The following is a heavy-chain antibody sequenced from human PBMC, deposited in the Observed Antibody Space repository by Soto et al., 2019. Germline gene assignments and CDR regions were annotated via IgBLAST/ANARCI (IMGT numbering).Heavy chain of an antibody. CDR2: INHSGST. CDR3: ARGYEYSSSPPIYYYMDV. V-gene: IGHV4-34*01. Sequence: SETLSLTCAVYGGSFSGYYWSWIRQPPGKGLEWIGEINHSGSTNYNPSLKSRVTISVDTSKNQFSLKLSSVTAADTAVYYCARGYEYSSSPPIYYYMDVWGKGTTVTVSS. D-gene: IGHD6-6*01. CDR1: GGSFSGYY. J-gene: IGHJ6*03.